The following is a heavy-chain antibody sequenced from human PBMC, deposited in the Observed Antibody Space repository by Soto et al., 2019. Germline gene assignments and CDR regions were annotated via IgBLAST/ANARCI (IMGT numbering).Heavy chain of an antibody. Sequence: GGSLRLSCAASGFTFSSYSMNWVRQAPGKGLEWVSYISSSSSTIYYADSVKGRFTISRDNAKNSLYLQMYSLRDEDTAVYYCARDTYDSSGYLVYWGQGTLVTVSS. CDR3: ARDTYDSSGYLVY. D-gene: IGHD3-22*01. V-gene: IGHV3-48*02. CDR1: GFTFSSYS. J-gene: IGHJ4*02. CDR2: ISSSSSTI.